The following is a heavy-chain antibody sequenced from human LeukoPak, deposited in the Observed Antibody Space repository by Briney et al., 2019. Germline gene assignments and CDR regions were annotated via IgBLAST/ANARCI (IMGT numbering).Heavy chain of an antibody. CDR1: GYTFTSYY. J-gene: IGHJ4*02. CDR3: ARDPPHCSGGSCYSGYYFDY. CDR2: INPSGGST. D-gene: IGHD2-15*01. V-gene: IGHV1-46*01. Sequence: ASVKVSCKASGYTFTSYYMHWVRQAPGQGLEWMGIINPSGGSTSYAQKFQGRVTMTRDTSTSTVYMELSSLRSEDTAVYYCARDPPHCSGGSCYSGYYFDYWGQGTLVTVSS.